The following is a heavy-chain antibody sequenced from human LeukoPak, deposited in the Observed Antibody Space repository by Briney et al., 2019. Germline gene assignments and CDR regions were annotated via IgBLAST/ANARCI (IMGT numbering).Heavy chain of an antibody. CDR3: TRLTLDTSGGSGGY. Sequence: GGSLRLSCAASGFTFSGFAMHWVRQASGKGLEWVGRIRSKANSYATAYAASVKGRFTISRDDSMNTAFLQMDSLTTEDTAIYYCTRLTLDTSGGSGGYWGQGTLVTVSS. J-gene: IGHJ4*02. V-gene: IGHV3-73*01. CDR1: GFTFSGFA. CDR2: IRSKANSYAT. D-gene: IGHD3-10*01.